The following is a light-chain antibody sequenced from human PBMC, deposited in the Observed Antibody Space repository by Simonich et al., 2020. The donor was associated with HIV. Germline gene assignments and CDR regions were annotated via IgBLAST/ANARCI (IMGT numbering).Light chain of an antibody. Sequence: EIVMTQSPATLSVSPGERATLSCRASQSVSSNLAWYQQKPGQAPRLLIYGASTRATGIPARVRGSGSGTEFTLTISSLQSEDFAVYYCQQYNTWPPAYTFGQGTKLEIK. V-gene: IGKV3-15*01. J-gene: IGKJ2*01. CDR2: GAS. CDR1: QSVSSN. CDR3: QQYNTWPPAYT.